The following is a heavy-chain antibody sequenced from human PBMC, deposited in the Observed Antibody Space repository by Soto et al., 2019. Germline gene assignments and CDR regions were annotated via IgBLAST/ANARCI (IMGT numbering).Heavy chain of an antibody. D-gene: IGHD3-16*01. V-gene: IGHV4-59*01. CDR1: SGSISTYY. Sequence: SETLSLTCTVSSGSISTYYWSWIRQPPGKGLEWIGYIYYTGSTNYNASLKSRVTISIDTSKNQFSLRVRSVTAADTAVYYCARIRGLGEVSPYFDHWGQGARVTVSS. CDR2: IYYTGST. J-gene: IGHJ4*02. CDR3: ARIRGLGEVSPYFDH.